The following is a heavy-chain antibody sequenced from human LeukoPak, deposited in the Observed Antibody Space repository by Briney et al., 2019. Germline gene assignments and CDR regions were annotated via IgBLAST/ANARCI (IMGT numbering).Heavy chain of an antibody. J-gene: IGHJ4*02. Sequence: PGGSLRLSCAASGFTFSSYGMHWVRQAPGKGLEWVAFIRYDGSNKYYADSVKDRFTISRDNSKNTLYLQMNSLRAEDTAVYYCAKMLPPIMIRGVTDYFDYWGQGTLVTVSS. CDR3: AKMLPPIMIRGVTDYFDY. CDR2: IRYDGSNK. CDR1: GFTFSSYG. V-gene: IGHV3-30*02. D-gene: IGHD3-10*01.